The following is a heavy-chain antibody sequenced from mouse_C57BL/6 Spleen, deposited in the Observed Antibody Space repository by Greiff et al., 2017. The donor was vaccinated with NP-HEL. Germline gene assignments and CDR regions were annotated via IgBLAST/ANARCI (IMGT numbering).Heavy chain of an antibody. Sequence: EVHLVESGGDLVKPGGSLKLSCAASGFTFSSYGMSWVRQTPDKRLEWVATISSGGSYTYYPDSVKGRFTISRDNAKNTLYLQMSSLKSEDTAMYYCARGSITPYYFDYWGQGTTLTVSS. CDR1: GFTFSSYG. CDR2: ISSGGSYT. J-gene: IGHJ2*01. D-gene: IGHD1-1*01. CDR3: ARGSITPYYFDY. V-gene: IGHV5-6*01.